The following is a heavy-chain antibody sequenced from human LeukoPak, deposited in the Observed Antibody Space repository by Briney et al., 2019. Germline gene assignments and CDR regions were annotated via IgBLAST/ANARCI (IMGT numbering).Heavy chain of an antibody. CDR2: TRNRANSYST. D-gene: IGHD2-2*01. V-gene: IGHV3-72*01. Sequence: GGSLRLSCAASGFTFSSYAMSWVRQAPGKGLEWVARTRNRANSYSTEYAASVKGRFTISRDESQNSLYLQMNSLKTEDTAVYYCTRYQLPQRFFDYWGQGSLVTVSS. CDR3: TRYQLPQRFFDY. J-gene: IGHJ4*02. CDR1: GFTFSSYA.